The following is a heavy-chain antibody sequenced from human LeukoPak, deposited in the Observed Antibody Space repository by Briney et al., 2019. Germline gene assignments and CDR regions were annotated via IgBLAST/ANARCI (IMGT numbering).Heavy chain of an antibody. CDR3: AKDRQGCSGGSCYSAGYDY. Sequence: GGSLRLSCAASGFTFSSHAMSWVRQAPGKGLEWVSAISGSGGSTYYADSVKGRFTISRDNSKNTLYLQMNSLRAEDTAVYYCAKDRQGCSGGSCYSAGYDYRGQGTLGTVSS. CDR2: ISGSGGST. V-gene: IGHV3-23*01. CDR1: GFTFSSHA. D-gene: IGHD2-15*01. J-gene: IGHJ4*02.